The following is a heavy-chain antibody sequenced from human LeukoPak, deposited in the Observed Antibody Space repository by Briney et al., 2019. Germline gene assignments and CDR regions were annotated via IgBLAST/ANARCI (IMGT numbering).Heavy chain of an antibody. CDR3: ARDTFYYESSGNWNDVFDI. J-gene: IGHJ3*02. CDR2: IHYSGDN. V-gene: IGHV4-59*01. D-gene: IGHD3-22*01. CDR1: GGSISSYY. Sequence: SETLSLTCTVSGGSISSYYWSWIRQPPGKGLEWIGHIHYSGDNNYNPSLESRVTISVDTSKNQFSLNLSSVTAADTAAYYCARDTFYYESSGNWNDVFDIWGQGTMVTVSS.